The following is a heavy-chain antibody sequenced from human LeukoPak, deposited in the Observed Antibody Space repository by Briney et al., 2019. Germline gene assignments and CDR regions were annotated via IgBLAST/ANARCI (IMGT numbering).Heavy chain of an antibody. D-gene: IGHD5-12*01. J-gene: IGHJ6*02. V-gene: IGHV3-23*01. CDR1: GFTFSSYA. CDR2: ISGSGGST. Sequence: PGGSLRLSSAASGFTFSSYAMSWVRQAPGKGLEWVSAISGSGGSTYYADSVKGRFTISRDNSKNTLYLQMNSLRAEDTAVYYCAKDNVGVANYYYGMDVWGQGTTVTVSS. CDR3: AKDNVGVANYYYGMDV.